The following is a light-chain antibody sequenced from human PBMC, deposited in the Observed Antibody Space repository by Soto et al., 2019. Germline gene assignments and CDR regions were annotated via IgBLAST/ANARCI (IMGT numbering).Light chain of an antibody. CDR2: KAS. Sequence: DIQMTQSPSPLSGSIGDRVTITWRASQTISSWLAWYQQKPGKAPKLPVYKASTLKSGVPSRFSGSGSGTDFTLTISSLQPEDFATYYCQQSYRTPLTFGPGTKVDIK. CDR3: QQSYRTPLT. V-gene: IGKV1-5*03. J-gene: IGKJ3*01. CDR1: QTISSW.